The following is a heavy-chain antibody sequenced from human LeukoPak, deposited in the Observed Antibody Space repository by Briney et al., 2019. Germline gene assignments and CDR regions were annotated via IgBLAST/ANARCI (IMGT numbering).Heavy chain of an antibody. CDR1: GFTFSSYG. Sequence: GGTLRLSCAASGFTFSSYGMSWVRQAPGKGLEWVSAISGSGGSTYYADSVKGRFTISRDNSKNTLYLQMNNLRAEDTAVYYCAKGIPLRGITIRVHYYMDVWGKGTTVTISS. CDR3: AKGIPLRGITIRVHYYMDV. D-gene: IGHD3-10*01. J-gene: IGHJ6*03. V-gene: IGHV3-23*01. CDR2: ISGSGGST.